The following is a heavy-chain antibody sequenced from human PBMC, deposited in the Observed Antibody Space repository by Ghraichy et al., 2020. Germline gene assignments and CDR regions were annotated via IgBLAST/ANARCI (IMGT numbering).Heavy chain of an antibody. J-gene: IGHJ6*02. CDR3: ASFWSGYYGMGV. CDR1: GFTFSSYA. D-gene: IGHD3-3*01. Sequence: GGSLRLSCAASGFTFSSYAMSWVRQAPGKGLEWVSAISGSGGSTYYADSVKGRFTISRDNSKNTLYLQMNSLRAEDTAVYYCASFWSGYYGMGVWGQGTTVTVSS. CDR2: ISGSGGST. V-gene: IGHV3-23*01.